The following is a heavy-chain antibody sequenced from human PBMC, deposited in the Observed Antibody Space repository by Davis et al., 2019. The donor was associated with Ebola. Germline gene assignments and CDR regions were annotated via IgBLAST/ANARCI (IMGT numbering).Heavy chain of an antibody. CDR2: FSSDTGNT. D-gene: IGHD2-2*01. CDR1: GFTFSSSA. V-gene: IGHV3-23*01. Sequence: PGGSLRLSCAASGFTFSSSAMSWVRQAPGKGLEYVSTFSSDTGNTYYADYVKGRFIISRDTSKNMLYLQMNSLRAEDTAVYYCVKGGATSWLYFDYWGQGTLVAVSS. J-gene: IGHJ4*02. CDR3: VKGGATSWLYFDY.